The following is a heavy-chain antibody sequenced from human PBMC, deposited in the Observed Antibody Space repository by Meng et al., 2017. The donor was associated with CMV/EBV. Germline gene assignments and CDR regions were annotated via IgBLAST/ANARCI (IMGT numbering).Heavy chain of an antibody. CDR2: ISYDGSNK. Sequence: GESLKISCAASGFTFSSYAMHWVRQAPGKGLEWVAVISYDGSNKYYADSVKGRFTISRDNSKNTLYLQMNSLRAEDTAVYYCARDGRDDFWSGVDVWGQGTTVTVSS. CDR1: GFTFSSYA. CDR3: ARDGRDDFWSGVDV. V-gene: IGHV3-30*04. J-gene: IGHJ6*02. D-gene: IGHD3-3*01.